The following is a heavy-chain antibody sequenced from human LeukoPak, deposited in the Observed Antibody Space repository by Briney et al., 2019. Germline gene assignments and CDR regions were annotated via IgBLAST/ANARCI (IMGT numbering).Heavy chain of an antibody. CDR3: ARDKRGGSPYYFDY. CDR2: IYTGGST. CDR1: GGSISSGSYY. Sequence: SQTLSLTCTVSGGSISSGSYYWRWIRQAAGKGVEWIGRIYTGGSTNYNPSLKSRVTISVDTSKNQFSPKLSSVTAADTAVYYCARDKRGGSPYYFDYWGQGTLVTVSS. D-gene: IGHD2-15*01. V-gene: IGHV4-61*02. J-gene: IGHJ4*02.